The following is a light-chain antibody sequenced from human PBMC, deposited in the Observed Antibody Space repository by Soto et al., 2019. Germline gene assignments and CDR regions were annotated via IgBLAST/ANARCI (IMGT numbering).Light chain of an antibody. J-gene: IGKJ4*01. Sequence: EIVMTQSPATLSVSPGERATLSCRASQSVGTQLAWYQLKPGQTPRLLIFGASTRATGIPARFSGSGSGSEFSLTISSLQSEDVAVYSCQLYNVWPLVTFGGGTKVEIK. CDR2: GAS. CDR1: QSVGTQ. V-gene: IGKV3-15*01. CDR3: QLYNVWPLVT.